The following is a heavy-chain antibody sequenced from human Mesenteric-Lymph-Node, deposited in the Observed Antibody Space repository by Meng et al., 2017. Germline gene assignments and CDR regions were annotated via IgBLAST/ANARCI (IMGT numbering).Heavy chain of an antibody. J-gene: IGHJ4*02. V-gene: IGHV4-39*07. CDR3: ARTRFYNSNSYYEFGY. D-gene: IGHD3-10*01. CDR1: GGSISSSSYY. CDR2: IYYSGST. Sequence: SETLSLTCTVSGGSISSSSYYWGWIRQPPGKGLEWIGSIYYSGSTYYNPSLESRVTISADMSKNQFSLKLTSVTGADTAVYYCARTRFYNSNSYYEFGYWGQGILVTVPQ.